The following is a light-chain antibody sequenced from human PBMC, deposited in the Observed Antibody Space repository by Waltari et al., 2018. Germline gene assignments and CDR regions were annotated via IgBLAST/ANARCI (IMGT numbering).Light chain of an antibody. CDR1: QSVGSSY. V-gene: IGKV3-20*01. J-gene: IGKJ4*01. CDR3: QHFGSSHS. CDR2: DAS. Sequence: EVVLTQSPGTLSLSPGERATLSCRASQSVGSSYLTWYQQKPGQAPRLLIYDASSRATGIPDRFRGSGSGTDFTLIISRLEPEDFAVYYCQHFGSSHSFGGGTKVEIK.